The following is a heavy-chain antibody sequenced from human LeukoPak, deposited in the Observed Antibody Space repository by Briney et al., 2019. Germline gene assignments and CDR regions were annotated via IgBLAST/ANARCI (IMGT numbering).Heavy chain of an antibody. CDR3: AKDVDSNIDAFDI. V-gene: IGHV3-9*01. D-gene: IGHD5-12*01. CDR1: GFDFSSYS. Sequence: PGGSLRLSCAASGFDFSSYSMNWVRQAPGKGLEWVSGISWNSGSIGYADSVKGRFTISRDNAKNSLYLQMNSLRAEDTALYYCAKDVDSNIDAFDIWGQGTMVTVSS. J-gene: IGHJ3*02. CDR2: ISWNSGSI.